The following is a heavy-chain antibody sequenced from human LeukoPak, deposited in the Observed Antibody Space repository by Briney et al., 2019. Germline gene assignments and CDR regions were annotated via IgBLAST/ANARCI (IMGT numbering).Heavy chain of an antibody. Sequence: GGSLRLSCAASGFTFSSYEMNWVRQAPGKGLEWVSYISSSGGITYYADSVKGRFTISRDNAKNSLYLQMSSLRTEDTAVYYCAKEVNYYDTSGYPRDFFDCWGQGTLVTVSS. D-gene: IGHD3-22*01. J-gene: IGHJ4*02. CDR2: ISSSGGIT. CDR3: AKEVNYYDTSGYPRDFFDC. V-gene: IGHV3-48*03. CDR1: GFTFSSYE.